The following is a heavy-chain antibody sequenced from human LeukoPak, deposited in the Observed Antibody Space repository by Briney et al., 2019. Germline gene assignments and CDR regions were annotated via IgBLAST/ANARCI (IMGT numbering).Heavy chain of an antibody. J-gene: IGHJ3*02. CDR2: IKSKTDGGTT. CDR1: GFTFSNAW. CDR3: TTDLGYSSGWYDAFDI. Sequence: GGSLRLSCAASGFTFSNAWMNWVRQAPGKGLEWVGRIKSKTDGGTTDYAAPVKGRFTISRDDSKNTLYLQMNSLKTEDTAVYYCTTDLGYSSGWYDAFDIWGQGTIVTVSS. D-gene: IGHD6-19*01. V-gene: IGHV3-15*07.